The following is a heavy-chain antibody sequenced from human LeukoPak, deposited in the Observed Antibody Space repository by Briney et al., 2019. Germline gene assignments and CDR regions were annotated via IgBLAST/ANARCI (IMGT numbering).Heavy chain of an antibody. Sequence: PGTSLRLSCAASGFTFSTYAMHWVRQTPGKGLEWVAATSHDGRNKHYADSVKGRFTISRDNSKNTLYLQMDGLRDEDTAMYYCANPNTGPPGYYGMDVWGQGTTVTVSS. CDR1: GFTFSTYA. D-gene: IGHD2-2*03. CDR2: TSHDGRNK. V-gene: IGHV3-30*04. CDR3: ANPNTGPPGYYGMDV. J-gene: IGHJ6*02.